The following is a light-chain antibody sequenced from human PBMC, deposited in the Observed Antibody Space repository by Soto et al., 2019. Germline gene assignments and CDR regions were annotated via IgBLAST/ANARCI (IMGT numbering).Light chain of an antibody. CDR1: SGYSNYK. CDR3: GADHGSGSNFVYLV. Sequence: QFVLTQPPSASASLGASVTLTCTLSSGYSNYKVDWYQQRPGKGPRFVMRVGTGGIVGSKGDGIPDRFPVLGSGLNRYLTIKNIQEEDESDYHCGADHGSGSNFVYLVFGGGTKLTVL. J-gene: IGLJ2*01. V-gene: IGLV9-49*01. CDR2: VGTGGIVG.